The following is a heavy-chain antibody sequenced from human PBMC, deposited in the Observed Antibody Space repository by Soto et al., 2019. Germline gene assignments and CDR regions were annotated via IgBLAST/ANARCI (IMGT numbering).Heavy chain of an antibody. J-gene: IGHJ6*02. CDR3: ARKLELRGSYYYYYDMDV. Sequence: ASVKVSFKAAGYTFTDYYRHWVRQAPGQGLEWMGWINPNSGGTNYAQKFQVRVTMTRDTSISTAYMELSRLRSDDTAVYYCARKLELRGSYYYYYDMDVWGQGTTVTVSS. D-gene: IGHD1-7*01. V-gene: IGHV1-2*02. CDR2: INPNSGGT. CDR1: GYTFTDYY.